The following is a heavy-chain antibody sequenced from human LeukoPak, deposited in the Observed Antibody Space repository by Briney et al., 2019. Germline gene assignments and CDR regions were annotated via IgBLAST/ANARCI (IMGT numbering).Heavy chain of an antibody. V-gene: IGHV1-69*05. CDR1: GGTFSSYA. D-gene: IGHD1-14*01. CDR2: IIPIFDTA. J-gene: IGHJ6*02. CDR3: ARDETAPVGGEVITPNNYYGMDV. Sequence: SVKVSCKASGGTFSSYAISWVRQAPGQGLEWMGGIIPIFDTANYAQKFQGRVTITTDESTSTAYMELSSLRSEDTAVYFCARDETAPVGGEVITPNNYYGMDVWGQGTTVTVSS.